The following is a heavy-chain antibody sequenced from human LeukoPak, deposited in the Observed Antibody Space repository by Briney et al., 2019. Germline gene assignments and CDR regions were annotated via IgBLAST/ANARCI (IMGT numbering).Heavy chain of an antibody. D-gene: IGHD2-21*01. J-gene: IGHJ4*02. CDR2: INSDGSST. CDR3: VRHIPIIYYFDK. Sequence: PGGSLRLSCAASGFTFSSYWMHWVRQAPGKGLVWVSHINSDGSSTSYADSVKGRFTTSRDNAKNSLYLQMNSLRAEDTAIYYCVRHIPIIYYFDKWGQGTLVTVSS. V-gene: IGHV3-74*01. CDR1: GFTFSSYW.